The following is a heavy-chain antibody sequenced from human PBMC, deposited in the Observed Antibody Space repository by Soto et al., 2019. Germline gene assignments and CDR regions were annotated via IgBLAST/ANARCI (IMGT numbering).Heavy chain of an antibody. CDR2: MSSDGTTI. V-gene: IGHV3-30-3*01. CDR3: ARAGFHFGMDV. CDR1: AFTFSDFA. J-gene: IGHJ6*02. Sequence: QVQLLESGGGVVQPGRSLRLSCAASAFTFSDFAMHWVRQAPGKGREWVAVMSSDGTTIYYAGSVKGRFTISRDNFKSTLYLQMNSLRPDDTAVYYCARAGFHFGMDVWGLGTTVTVS. D-gene: IGHD3-9*01.